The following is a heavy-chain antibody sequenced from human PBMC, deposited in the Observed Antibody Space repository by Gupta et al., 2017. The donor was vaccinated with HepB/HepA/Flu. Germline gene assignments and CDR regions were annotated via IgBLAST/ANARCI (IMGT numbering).Heavy chain of an antibody. J-gene: IGHJ6*02. CDR3: AMSYYASSGSYFYYFGMDV. CDR2: INGDGSRT. V-gene: IGHV3-74*01. Sequence: INGDGSRTDYADSVKGRFTISRDNAKNTLDLHMNSLRVEDTAAYYCAMSYYASSGSYFYYFGMDVWGRGTTVTVSS. D-gene: IGHD3-22*01.